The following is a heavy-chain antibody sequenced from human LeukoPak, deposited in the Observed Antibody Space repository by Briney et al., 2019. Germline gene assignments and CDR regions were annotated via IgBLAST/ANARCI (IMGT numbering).Heavy chain of an antibody. D-gene: IGHD6-6*01. Sequence: GVTLRLSCAASGFTFSSYGMHWVRQAPGKGLEWVAVISYDGSNKYYADSVKGRFTISRDNSKNTLYLQMNSLRAEDTAVYYCAKARRDYWGQGTLVTVSS. J-gene: IGHJ4*02. V-gene: IGHV3-30*18. CDR1: GFTFSSYG. CDR2: ISYDGSNK. CDR3: AKARRDY.